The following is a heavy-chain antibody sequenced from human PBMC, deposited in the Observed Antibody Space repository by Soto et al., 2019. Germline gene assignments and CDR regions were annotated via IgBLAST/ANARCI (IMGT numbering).Heavy chain of an antibody. CDR1: GYTFTNYG. V-gene: IGHV1-18*01. CDR3: AREGQAPYYRMDV. Sequence: QVQVVQSGDEVKKPGASVKVSCKASGYTFTNYGFSWVRQAPGQGLEWMGWISGYNGNTNYAEKFQGRVTMNTDTSTSTAHMELRSLRSDDTAVYYCAREGQAPYYRMDVWGQGTAVTVSS. J-gene: IGHJ6*02. CDR2: ISGYNGNT.